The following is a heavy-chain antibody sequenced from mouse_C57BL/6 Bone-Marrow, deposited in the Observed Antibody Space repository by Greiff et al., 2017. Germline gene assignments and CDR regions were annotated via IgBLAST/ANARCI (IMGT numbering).Heavy chain of an antibody. CDR1: GYTFTSYG. D-gene: IGHD2-4*01. V-gene: IGHV1-81*01. CDR3: ARERIYYDYDGAMDY. CDR2: IYPRSGNT. J-gene: IGHJ4*01. Sequence: VQRVESGAELARPGASVKLSCKASGYTFTSYGISWVKQRPGQGLDWIGEIYPRSGNTYYNEKFKGKATLTADKSSSTAYMELRSLTSEDSAVYFCARERIYYDYDGAMDYWGQGTSVTVSS.